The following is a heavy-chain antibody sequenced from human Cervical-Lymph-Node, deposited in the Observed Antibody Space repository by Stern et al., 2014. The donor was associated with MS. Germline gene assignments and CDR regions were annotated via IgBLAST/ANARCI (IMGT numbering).Heavy chain of an antibody. V-gene: IGHV3-9*01. J-gene: IGHJ4*02. CDR2: ITWNSGTI. CDR1: GFTFDDYA. Sequence: EVQLVESGGGLVQPGRSLRLSCAASGFTFDDYAMHWVRQAPGKGLEWVSGITWNSGTIDYADSVKGRFTISRDNAKSSLYLQMNSLKTEDTAFYYCGKDYSATSHGINYWGQGTQVTVSS. CDR3: GKDYSATSHGINY. D-gene: IGHD2-2*01.